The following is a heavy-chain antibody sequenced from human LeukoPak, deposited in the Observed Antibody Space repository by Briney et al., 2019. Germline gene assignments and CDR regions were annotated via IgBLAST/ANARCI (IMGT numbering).Heavy chain of an antibody. D-gene: IGHD3-3*01. CDR2: IYRDGTT. CDR3: ARDQFWSGLY. CDR1: GFTVSSNF. J-gene: IGHJ4*02. Sequence: PGGSLRLSCAASGFTVSSNFMTWVRQAPGKGLEWVSVIYRDGTTYYADSVKGRFTISRDTSRNTLDLQMNSLRAEDTAVYYCARDQFWSGLYWGQGTLVTVSS. V-gene: IGHV3-53*01.